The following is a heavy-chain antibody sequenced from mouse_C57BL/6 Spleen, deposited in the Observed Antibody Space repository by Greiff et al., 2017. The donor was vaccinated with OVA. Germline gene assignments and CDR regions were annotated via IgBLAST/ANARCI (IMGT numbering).Heavy chain of an antibody. CDR2: IDPETGGT. V-gene: IGHV1-15*01. CDR3: TRWAGATED. Sequence: QVQLQQSGAELVRPGASVTLSCKASGYTFTDYEMHWVKQTPVHGLEWIGAIDPETGGTAYNQKFKGKAILTADKSSSTAYMELRSLTSEDSAVFYCTRWAGATEDWGKGTTLTVSS. CDR1: GYTFTDYE. J-gene: IGHJ2*01. D-gene: IGHD1-1*01.